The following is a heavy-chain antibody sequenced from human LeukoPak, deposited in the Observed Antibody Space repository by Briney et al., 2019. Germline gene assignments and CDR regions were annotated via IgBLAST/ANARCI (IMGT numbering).Heavy chain of an antibody. V-gene: IGHV3-30-3*01. Sequence: GWSLTLSCPSSGFTFSSYAMHWVRQAPGKGLEWVAFISYDGSNKYCADSVKGRPTISRDNPKNTLYLQMNSLRGEDTDVYSCAMWPSAGSEYFQGMGVWGQGTTVTVSS. J-gene: IGHJ6*02. CDR2: ISYDGSNK. D-gene: IGHD3-9*01. CDR3: AMWPSAGSEYFQGMGV. CDR1: GFTFSSYA.